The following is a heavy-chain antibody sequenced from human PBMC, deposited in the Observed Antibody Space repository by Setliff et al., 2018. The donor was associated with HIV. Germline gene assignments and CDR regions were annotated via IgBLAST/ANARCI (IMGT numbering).Heavy chain of an antibody. CDR1: GGSFSGYY. D-gene: IGHD6-13*01. CDR3: AREERKAPAGSGYYYYGMDV. Sequence: SETLSLTCAVYGGSFSGYYWSWIRQPPGKGLEWIGEINHSGSTNYNPSLKSRVNISVDMSKNQFSLKLSSVTAADAAVYYCAREERKAPAGSGYYYYGMDVWGQGTMVTVSS. V-gene: IGHV4-34*01. J-gene: IGHJ6*02. CDR2: INHSGST.